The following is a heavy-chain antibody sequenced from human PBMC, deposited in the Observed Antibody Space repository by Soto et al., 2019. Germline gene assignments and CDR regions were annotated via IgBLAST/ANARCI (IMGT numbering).Heavy chain of an antibody. CDR3: ARVSGYYLPDY. CDR2: INPILSMS. J-gene: IGHJ4*02. Sequence: SVKVSCKASGDTFSFYTINWVRQAPGLGLEWVGRINPILSMSNYAQKFQGRVTMTADKSTNTAYMELSSLRSEDTAVYYCARVSGYYLPDYWGQGTLVTAPQ. CDR1: GDTFSFYT. V-gene: IGHV1-69*02. D-gene: IGHD5-12*01.